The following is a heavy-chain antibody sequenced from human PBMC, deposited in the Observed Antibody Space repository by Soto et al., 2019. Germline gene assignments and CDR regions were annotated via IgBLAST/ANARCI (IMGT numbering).Heavy chain of an antibody. CDR1: GYTFSGYY. CDR3: ARSLTEGYCTITGCYTRPLYGMDV. V-gene: IGHV1-2*02. D-gene: IGHD2-2*02. Sequence: ASVKVSCKASGYTFSGYYIHWLRQAPGQGLEWMGWVNPNSGGTNYAQKFQGRVTVTRDTPTSTAYMELSRLTSDDTAVYYCARSLTEGYCTITGCYTRPLYGMDVWGQGTTVTVS. J-gene: IGHJ6*02. CDR2: VNPNSGGT.